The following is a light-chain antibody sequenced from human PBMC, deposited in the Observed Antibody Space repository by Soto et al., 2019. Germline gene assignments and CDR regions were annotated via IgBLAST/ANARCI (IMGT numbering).Light chain of an antibody. J-gene: IGKJ1*01. CDR1: QTITTS. Sequence: DIQMTHSPSSLSAPLLIRFTIXFRASQTITTSLNWYQGKPGKAPKLLIYDASSLQSGVPSRFSGSGSGTEFTLTISSLQPDDFATYYCQHYNSYSEAFGQGTKVDIK. V-gene: IGKV1-5*01. CDR2: DAS. CDR3: QHYNSYSEA.